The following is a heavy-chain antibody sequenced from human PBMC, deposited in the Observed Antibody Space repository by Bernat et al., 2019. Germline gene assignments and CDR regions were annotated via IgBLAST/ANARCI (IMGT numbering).Heavy chain of an antibody. J-gene: IGHJ4*02. D-gene: IGHD1-26*01. CDR1: GGSISSSSSY. CDR3: ARPRAGGNPEWEYYFDF. Sequence: QLQLQESGPGLVKPSETLSPTCTVSGGSISSSSSYWGWIRQTLGKGLEWIGSIYYSGSTYYIPSLKSRVTISVDTAKNQFSLKLSSVTAADTDVYYCARPRAGGNPEWEYYFDFWGQGTLVTVSS. CDR2: IYYSGST. V-gene: IGHV4-39*01.